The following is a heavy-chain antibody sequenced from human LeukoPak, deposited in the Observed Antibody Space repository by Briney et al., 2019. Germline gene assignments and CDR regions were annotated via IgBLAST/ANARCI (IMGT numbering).Heavy chain of an antibody. D-gene: IGHD2-2*01. J-gene: IGHJ4*02. CDR2: ISYDGSNK. V-gene: IGHV3-30-3*01. Sequence: PGGSLRLSCAASGFTFSSYAMHWVRQAPGKGLEWVAVISYDGSNKYYADSVKGRFTISRDNSKNTLYLQMNSLRAEDTAVYYCAKDTPAHFHSIVVVPAAMRYWGQGTLVTVSS. CDR3: AKDTPAHFHSIVVVPAAMRY. CDR1: GFTFSSYA.